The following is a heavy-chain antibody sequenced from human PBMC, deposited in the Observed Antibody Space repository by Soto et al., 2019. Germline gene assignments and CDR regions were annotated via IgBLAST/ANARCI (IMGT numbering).Heavy chain of an antibody. J-gene: IGHJ3*02. Sequence: QVQLVQSGAEVKKPGSSVKVSCKASGGTFSSYAISWVRQAPGQGLEWMGGIIPIFGTANYAQKFQGRVTXTXDXXTSTAYMELSSLRSEDTAVYYCAYMVRGASGAFDIWGQGTMVTVSS. V-gene: IGHV1-69*05. CDR1: GGTFSSYA. D-gene: IGHD3-10*01. CDR2: IIPIFGTA. CDR3: AYMVRGASGAFDI.